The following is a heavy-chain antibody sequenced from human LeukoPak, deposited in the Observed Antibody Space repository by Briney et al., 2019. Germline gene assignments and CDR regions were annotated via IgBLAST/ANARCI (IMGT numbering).Heavy chain of an antibody. CDR1: GGSITNYY. V-gene: IGHV4-59*01. Sequence: SETLSLTCTVSGGSITNYYWTWIRQPPGKGLEWIGYISYNGNTNCNPSRKSRVTISIDTSKNQFSLRLSSVTAADTAVYYCSRAPFSNPEFWGQGTLVTVSS. D-gene: IGHD4-11*01. J-gene: IGHJ4*02. CDR3: SRAPFSNPEF. CDR2: ISYNGNT.